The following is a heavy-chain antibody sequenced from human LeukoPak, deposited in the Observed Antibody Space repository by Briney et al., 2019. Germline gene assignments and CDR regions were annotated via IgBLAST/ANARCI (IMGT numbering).Heavy chain of an antibody. CDR2: IYHSGST. V-gene: IGHV4-38-2*02. Sequence: PSETLSLTCTVSGYSISSGYYWGWIRPPPGKGLEWIGSIYHSGSTYYNPSLKSRVTISVDTSKNQFSLKLSSVTAADTAVYYCARDRGLYSNYPVMIDPWGQGTLVTVSS. J-gene: IGHJ5*02. D-gene: IGHD4-11*01. CDR1: GYSISSGYY. CDR3: ARDRGLYSNYPVMIDP.